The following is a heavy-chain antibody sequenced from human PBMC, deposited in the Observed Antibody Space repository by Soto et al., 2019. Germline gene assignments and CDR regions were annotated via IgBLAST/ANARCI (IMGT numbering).Heavy chain of an antibody. J-gene: IGHJ4*02. CDR2: VSVSDGST. V-gene: IGHV3-23*01. CDR1: GFTFSSYP. CDR3: AKVGSSSWNRFDY. Sequence: GGSLRLSCAASGFTFSSYPMTWVRQAPGKGLEWVSAVSVSDGSTYYAGSMKGRFTISRDNSKNTLYLQMNSLRAEDTAVYYCAKVGSSSWNRFDYWGQGTQVTVS. D-gene: IGHD6-13*01.